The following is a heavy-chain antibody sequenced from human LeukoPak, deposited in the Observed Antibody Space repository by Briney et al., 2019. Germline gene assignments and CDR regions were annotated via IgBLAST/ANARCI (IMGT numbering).Heavy chain of an antibody. Sequence: GGSLRLSCAGSGFTFSDYYMCWIRQAPGKGLEWVSYISSSDTTIYYADSVKGRFTISRDNAQNSLYLQMNTLRADDTAAYYCARADCSSTSCYELDYWGQGTLVTVSS. J-gene: IGHJ4*02. CDR1: GFTFSDYY. V-gene: IGHV3-11*04. CDR3: ARADCSSTSCYELDY. CDR2: ISSSDTTI. D-gene: IGHD2-2*01.